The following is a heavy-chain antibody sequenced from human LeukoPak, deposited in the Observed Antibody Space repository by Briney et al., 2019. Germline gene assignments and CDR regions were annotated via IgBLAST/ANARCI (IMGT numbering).Heavy chain of an antibody. V-gene: IGHV3-7*01. J-gene: IGHJ5*02. CDR2: IQPDGSEQ. D-gene: IGHD3-16*01. Sequence: GGSLRLSCVASGSTFGSVWMSWVRQAPGKSLEWVGNIQPDGSEQYPVDSLRGRFTISRDNARNSLFLQMNNLRVEDTAVYYCASQHYARFDPWGQGTLVTVSS. CDR1: GSTFGSVW. CDR3: ASQHYARFDP.